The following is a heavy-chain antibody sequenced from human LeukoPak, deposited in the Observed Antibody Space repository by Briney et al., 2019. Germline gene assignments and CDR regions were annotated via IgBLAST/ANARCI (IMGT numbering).Heavy chain of an antibody. Sequence: GRSLRLSCAASGFTFSSYGMHWVRQAPGKGLEWVAVISYDGSNKYYADSVKGRFTISRDNSKNTLYLQMNSLRAEDTAVYYCAKDFRPSKYSSSWYGYYYYYGMDVWGQGTTVTVSS. CDR1: GFTFSSYG. CDR2: ISYDGSNK. CDR3: AKDFRPSKYSSSWYGYYYYYGMDV. D-gene: IGHD6-13*01. V-gene: IGHV3-30*18. J-gene: IGHJ6*02.